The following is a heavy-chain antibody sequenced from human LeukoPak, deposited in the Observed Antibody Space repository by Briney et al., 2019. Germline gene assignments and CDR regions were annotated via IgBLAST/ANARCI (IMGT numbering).Heavy chain of an antibody. Sequence: GASVKVSCKASGYTFSGYYMHWVRQAPGQGLEWMGWINSNSGGTNYAQKFQGRVTMTRDTSISTAYMELSRLRSDDTAVYYCARDGTAGYCSGGSCYSGVDYWGQGTLVTVSS. D-gene: IGHD2-15*01. J-gene: IGHJ4*02. V-gene: IGHV1-2*02. CDR3: ARDGTAGYCSGGSCYSGVDY. CDR2: INSNSGGT. CDR1: GYTFSGYY.